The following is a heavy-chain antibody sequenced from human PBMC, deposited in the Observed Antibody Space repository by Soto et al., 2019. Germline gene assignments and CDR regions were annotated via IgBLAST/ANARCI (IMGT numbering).Heavy chain of an antibody. V-gene: IGHV1-3*01. J-gene: IGHJ5*02. CDR3: ARDRGYSYGYNWFDP. CDR1: GYTFTSYA. D-gene: IGHD5-18*01. Sequence: VSSVKVSCKASGYTFTSYAMHWVRQAPGQRLEWMGWINAGNGNTKYSQKFQGRVTITRDTSASTAYMELSSLRSEDTAVYYCARDRGYSYGYNWFDPWGQGTLVTVSS. CDR2: INAGNGNT.